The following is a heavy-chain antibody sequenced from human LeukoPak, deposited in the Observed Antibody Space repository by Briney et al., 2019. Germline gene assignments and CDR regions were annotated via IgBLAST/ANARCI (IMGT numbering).Heavy chain of an antibody. V-gene: IGHV4-59*01. Sequence: SETLSLTCTVSGGSISSYYWSWIRQPPGKGLEWIGYIYYSGSTNYNPSLKSRVTISVDTSKNQFSLKLSSVTAADTAVYYCAAGDYSNYYYFDYWGQGTLVTVSS. CDR2: IYYSGST. CDR1: GGSISSYY. CDR3: AAGDYSNYYYFDY. D-gene: IGHD4-11*01. J-gene: IGHJ4*02.